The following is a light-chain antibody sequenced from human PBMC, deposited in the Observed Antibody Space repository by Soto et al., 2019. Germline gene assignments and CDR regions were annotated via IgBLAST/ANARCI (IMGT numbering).Light chain of an antibody. CDR1: TSDVGDYNY. V-gene: IGLV2-14*01. CDR3: SSYTSGVSVI. Sequence: QSALTQPASVSGSPGQSITISCTATTSDVGDYNYVSWYQQYPGKAPKPIIYHVSNRPSGVSNRFSGSKSGDTASLTISGLQAEDDADYYCSSYTSGVSVIFGGGTKVTVL. J-gene: IGLJ2*01. CDR2: HVS.